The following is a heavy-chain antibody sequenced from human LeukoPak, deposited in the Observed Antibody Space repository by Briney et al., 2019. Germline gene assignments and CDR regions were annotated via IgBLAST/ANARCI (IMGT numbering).Heavy chain of an antibody. J-gene: IGHJ4*02. Sequence: ASVKVSCKASGYTFTTYGISWVRQAPGQGLEWMGWISPYNGNTNYAQKLQGRVTMTTDTSTSTASMELRSLRSDDTAVYYCARDRAVVVAATDYWGQGTLVTVSS. V-gene: IGHV1-18*01. CDR3: ARDRAVVVAATDY. CDR2: ISPYNGNT. CDR1: GYTFTTYG. D-gene: IGHD2-15*01.